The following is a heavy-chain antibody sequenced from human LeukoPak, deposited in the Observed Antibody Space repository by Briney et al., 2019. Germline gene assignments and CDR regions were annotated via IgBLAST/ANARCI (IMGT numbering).Heavy chain of an antibody. CDR2: ISHSGSA. CDR1: GGSFSGYY. J-gene: IGHJ4*02. CDR3: ARALLYGYYVL. Sequence: SETLSLTCAVYGGSFSGYYWSWIRQPPGKGLEWIGEISHSGSAYYNPSLKSRVTISVDTSKNQFSLKLSSVTAADTAVYYCARALLYGYYVLWGQGTLVTVSS. V-gene: IGHV4-34*01. D-gene: IGHD3-9*01.